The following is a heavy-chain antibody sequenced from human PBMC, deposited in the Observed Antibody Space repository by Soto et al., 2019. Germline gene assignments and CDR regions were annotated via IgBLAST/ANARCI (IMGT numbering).Heavy chain of an antibody. CDR3: ATPLVTSYSNDY. CDR2: INPNSGGT. J-gene: IGHJ4*02. Sequence: ASVKVSCKASGYTFTGYYMHWVRQAPGQGLEWMGWINPNSGGTNYAQKFQGRVTMTRDTSISTAYMELSRLRSDATPVYYCATPLVTSYSNDYWGQGTLVTVSS. CDR1: GYTFTGYY. D-gene: IGHD3-9*01. V-gene: IGHV1-2*02.